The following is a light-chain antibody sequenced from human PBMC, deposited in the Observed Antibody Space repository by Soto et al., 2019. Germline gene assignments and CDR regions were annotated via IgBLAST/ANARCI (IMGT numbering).Light chain of an antibody. J-gene: IGKJ4*01. Sequence: EIVLTQSPVTLSLSPGERATLSCRASQSVSSYLAWYQQKPGQAPRIIIYDESNRATGIPARFSGSGSGTDLTLTISRLEPEDFAVYYCQQRSNWPLTFGGGTKVDIK. CDR2: DES. V-gene: IGKV3-11*01. CDR1: QSVSSY. CDR3: QQRSNWPLT.